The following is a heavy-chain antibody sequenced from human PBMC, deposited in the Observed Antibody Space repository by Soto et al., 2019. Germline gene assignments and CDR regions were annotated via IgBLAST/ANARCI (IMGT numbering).Heavy chain of an antibody. J-gene: IGHJ4*02. D-gene: IGHD6-6*01. V-gene: IGHV4-34*01. CDR3: ARGSWSGLAARPAYYFDY. CDR1: GGSFSGYD. CDR2: IKHRGST. Sequence: SETLCLTCAVYGGSFSGYDWSWIRQPPGXXLEWIGEIKHRGSTNYNPSLKXXVXXXXXXXXXXXSLKLSSVTAADTAVYYCARGSWSGLAARPAYYFDYWGQGTLVTVSS.